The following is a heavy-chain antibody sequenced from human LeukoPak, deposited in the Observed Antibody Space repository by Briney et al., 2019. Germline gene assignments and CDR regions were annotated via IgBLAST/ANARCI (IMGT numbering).Heavy chain of an antibody. CDR3: ARGHYDYVWGSYRPPAYYMDV. V-gene: IGHV1-2*02. CDR1: GYTFTGYY. CDR2: INPNSGGT. Sequence: GASVKVSCEASGYTFTGYYMHWVRQAPGQGLEWMGWINPNSGGTNYAQKLQGRVTMTRDTSIRTAYMELSRLRSDDTAVYYCARGHYDYVWGSYRPPAYYMDVWGKGTTVTVSS. J-gene: IGHJ6*03. D-gene: IGHD3-16*02.